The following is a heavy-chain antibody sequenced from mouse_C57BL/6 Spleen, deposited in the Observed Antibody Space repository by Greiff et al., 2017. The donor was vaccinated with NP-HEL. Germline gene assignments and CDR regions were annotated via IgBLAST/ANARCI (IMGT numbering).Heavy chain of an antibody. CDR3: ALGTVVGRLWYFDV. Sequence: VQLQQSGAELVKPGASVKMSCKASGYTFTTYPIEWMKQNHGKSLEWIGNFHPYNDDTKYNEKFKGKATLTVEKSSSTVYLELSLLTSDDSAVYYCALGTVVGRLWYFDVWGTGTTVTVSS. D-gene: IGHD1-1*01. CDR2: FHPYNDDT. J-gene: IGHJ1*03. V-gene: IGHV1-47*01. CDR1: GYTFTTYP.